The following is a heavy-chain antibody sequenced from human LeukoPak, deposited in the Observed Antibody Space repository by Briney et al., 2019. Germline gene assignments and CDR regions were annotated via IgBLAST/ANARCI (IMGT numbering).Heavy chain of an antibody. CDR3: ARDNSVGDNAWWFDP. CDR2: ISSSGSTI. V-gene: IGHV3-48*03. D-gene: IGHD1-26*01. Sequence: GGSLRLSCAASGFTFSSYEMNWVRQAPGKGLEWVSYISSSGSTIYYADSVKGRFTISRDNAKNSLYLQMNSLRSEDTAIYYCARDNSVGDNAWWFDPWGQGTLVTVSS. J-gene: IGHJ5*02. CDR1: GFTFSSYE.